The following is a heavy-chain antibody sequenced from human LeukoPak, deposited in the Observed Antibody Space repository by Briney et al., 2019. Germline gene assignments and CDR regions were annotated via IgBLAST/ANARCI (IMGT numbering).Heavy chain of an antibody. CDR3: ARQGTRGVDC. V-gene: IGHV4-59*08. Sequence: PSETLSLTCTVSGGSISSYYWSWIRQPPGKGLEWIGYIYYSGSTNYNPSLKNRVTISVDTSKNQFSLKLSSVTAADTAVYYCARQGTRGVDCWGQGTLVTVSS. CDR1: GGSISSYY. J-gene: IGHJ4*02. D-gene: IGHD1-1*01. CDR2: IYYSGST.